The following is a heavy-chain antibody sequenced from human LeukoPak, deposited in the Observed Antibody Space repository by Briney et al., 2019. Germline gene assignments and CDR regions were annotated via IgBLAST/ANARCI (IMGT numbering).Heavy chain of an antibody. CDR1: GFMFNNYA. CDR2: VGLSAAST. Sequence: GGSLRLXCAASGFMFNNYAMHWVRQAPGKGLEWVSTVGLSAASTYFAVSVKGRFTVSRDSAKNTISLQMTSLRTDDTAVYFCVENWGGYYFDYWGQGTLVTVSS. J-gene: IGHJ4*02. CDR3: VENWGGYYFDY. V-gene: IGHV3-23*01. D-gene: IGHD7-27*01.